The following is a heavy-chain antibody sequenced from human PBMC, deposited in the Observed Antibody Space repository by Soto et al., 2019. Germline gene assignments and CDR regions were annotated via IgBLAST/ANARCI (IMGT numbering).Heavy chain of an antibody. CDR3: ARAMGSSWNYYYYYYMDV. D-gene: IGHD6-13*01. CDR2: IYYSGST. J-gene: IGHJ6*03. CDR1: GGSISSYY. Sequence: PSETLSLTCTVSGGSISSYYWSWIRQPPGKGLEWIGYIYYSGSTNYNPSLKSRVTISVDTSKNQFSLKLSSVTAADTAVYYCARAMGSSWNYYYYYYMDVWGKGTTVTVSS. V-gene: IGHV4-59*01.